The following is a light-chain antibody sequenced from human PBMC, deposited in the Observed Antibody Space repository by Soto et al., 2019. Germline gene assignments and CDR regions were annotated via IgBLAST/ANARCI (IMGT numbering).Light chain of an antibody. CDR1: QSISSY. J-gene: IGKJ4*01. Sequence: DIPMTQSPSARSASVGDRVTITCRASQSISSYLNWYQQKPGKAPKLLIYAASSLQSGVPSRFSGSRSGTDFTLTISSLQPEDFATYYCQQSYSTPLTFGGGTKVEIK. CDR2: AAS. V-gene: IGKV1-39*01. CDR3: QQSYSTPLT.